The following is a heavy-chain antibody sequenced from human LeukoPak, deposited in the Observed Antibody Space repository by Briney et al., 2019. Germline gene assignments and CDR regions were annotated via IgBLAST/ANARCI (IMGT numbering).Heavy chain of an antibody. D-gene: IGHD1-26*01. CDR3: ARDRGGSALAN. Sequence: GGSLRLSGAASAFTCTDWYMNWVGQAPGNGREWVSYISSTVDNTNYADSVRGRFTISRATAKRTLYLQMDSLRVDDTAIYYSARDRGGSALANWGQGTLVIVSS. CDR1: AFTCTDWY. J-gene: IGHJ4*02. V-gene: IGHV3-11*04. CDR2: ISSTVDNT.